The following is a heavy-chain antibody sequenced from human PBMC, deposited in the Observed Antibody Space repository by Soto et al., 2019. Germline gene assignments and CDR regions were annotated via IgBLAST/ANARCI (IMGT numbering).Heavy chain of an antibody. CDR3: WSTNYNPSLKSRVTISVDTSKNQFSLKLSSVTAADTAVYYCARCLRVHYYGSGSYYEGYYYYYMDV. D-gene: IGHD3-10*01. V-gene: IGHV1-46*01. Sequence: ASVKVSCKASGYTLTSYYMHWVRQAPGQGLEWMGIINPSDGTTSYARKYQGRVTMTRDTSTSTVYMEVNSLRSEDTAVYYSWSTNYNPSLKSRVTISVDTSKNQFSLKLSSVTAADTAVYYCARCLRVHYYGSGSYYEGYYYYYMDVWGKGTTVTVSS. CDR2: INPSDGTT. CDR1: GYTLTSYY. J-gene: IGHJ6*03.